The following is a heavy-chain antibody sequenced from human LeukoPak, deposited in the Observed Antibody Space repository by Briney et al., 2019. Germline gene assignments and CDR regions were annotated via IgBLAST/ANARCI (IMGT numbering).Heavy chain of an antibody. D-gene: IGHD6-13*01. Sequence: SETLSLTCTVSGGSISSSSYYWGWIRQPPGKGLEWIGSIYYSGSTYYNPSLKSRVTISVDTSKNQFSLKLSSVTAADTAVYYCARDFRDSSSWYSSYYYYYMDVWGKGTTVTVSS. V-gene: IGHV4-39*07. J-gene: IGHJ6*03. CDR3: ARDFRDSSSWYSSYYYYYMDV. CDR2: IYYSGST. CDR1: GGSISSSSYY.